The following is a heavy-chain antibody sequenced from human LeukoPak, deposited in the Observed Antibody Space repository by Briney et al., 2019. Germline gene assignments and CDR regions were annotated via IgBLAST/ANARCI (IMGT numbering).Heavy chain of an antibody. V-gene: IGHV4-34*01. CDR1: GRSFSGYY. Sequence: SKTLSLTCAVYGRSFSGYYWSWIRQPPGKGLEWIGEINHSEITNYNPSLKSRVTISVDTSKNQFSLKLSSVTAADTAVYYCARASYDSSGYYSPLRYWGQGTLVTVSS. J-gene: IGHJ4*02. CDR2: INHSEIT. CDR3: ARASYDSSGYYSPLRY. D-gene: IGHD3-22*01.